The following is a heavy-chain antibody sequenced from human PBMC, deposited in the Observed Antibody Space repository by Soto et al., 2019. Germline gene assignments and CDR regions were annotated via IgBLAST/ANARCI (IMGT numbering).Heavy chain of an antibody. CDR1: GFTFTSSA. Sequence: GASVKVSCKASGFTFTSSAVQWVRQARGQRLEWIGWIVVGSGNTNYAQRFQERVTITRDMSTSTAYMELSSLRSEDTAVYYCAAGRVAGRSDYWGQGTLVTVSS. CDR3: AAGRVAGRSDY. J-gene: IGHJ4*02. D-gene: IGHD6-19*01. CDR2: IVVGSGNT. V-gene: IGHV1-58*01.